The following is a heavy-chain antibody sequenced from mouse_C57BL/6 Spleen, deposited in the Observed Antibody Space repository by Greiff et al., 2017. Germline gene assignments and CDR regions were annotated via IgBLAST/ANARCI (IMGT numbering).Heavy chain of an antibody. CDR3: APYDGYYEGYFDY. J-gene: IGHJ2*01. CDR1: GYTFTSYW. D-gene: IGHD2-3*01. CDR2: INPSNGGT. Sequence: VQLQQPGTELVKPGASVKLSCKASGYTFTSYWMHWVKQRPGQGLEWIGNINPSNGGTNYNEKFKSKATLTVDKSSSTAYMQLSSLTSEDSAVYYCAPYDGYYEGYFDYWGQGTTLTVSS. V-gene: IGHV1-53*01.